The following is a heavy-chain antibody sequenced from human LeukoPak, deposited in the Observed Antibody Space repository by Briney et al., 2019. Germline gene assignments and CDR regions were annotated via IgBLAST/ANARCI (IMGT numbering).Heavy chain of an antibody. CDR2: INPNSGGT. CDR1: GYTFTGYY. D-gene: IGHD2-2*01. CDR3: ARDQTCSSTSCYAGYYYYGMDV. V-gene: IGHV1-2*02. Sequence: GASVKVSCKASGYTFTGYYMHWVRQAPGQGLEWMGWINPNSGGTNHAQKFQGRVTMTRDTSISTAYMELSRLRSDDTAVYYCARDQTCSSTSCYAGYYYYGMDVWGQGTTVTVSS. J-gene: IGHJ6*02.